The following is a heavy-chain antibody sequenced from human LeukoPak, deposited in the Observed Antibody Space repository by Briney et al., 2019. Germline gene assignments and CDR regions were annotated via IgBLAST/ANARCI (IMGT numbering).Heavy chain of an antibody. CDR1: GGTFSTYA. CDR2: IITMFGTA. V-gene: IGHV1-69*13. Sequence: GASVKVSCKASGGTFSTYAITWVRQAPGQGLEWMGGIITMFGTANYAQKFQGRVTLTADESTSTAYMELSSLRSDDTAVYYCARAHYYYGSGGRGWFDSWGQGTLVTVSS. D-gene: IGHD3-10*01. CDR3: ARAHYYYGSGGRGWFDS. J-gene: IGHJ5*01.